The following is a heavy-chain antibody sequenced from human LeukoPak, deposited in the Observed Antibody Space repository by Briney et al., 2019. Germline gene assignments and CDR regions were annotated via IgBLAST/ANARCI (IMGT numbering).Heavy chain of an antibody. Sequence: ASVNVSCKVSGYTLTELSMHWVRQAPGKGLEWMGGFYPEDGETIYAQRFQGRVTMTEDTSTDTAYMELSSLRSEDTAVYYCATDLSYGMDVWGKGTTVTLSS. CDR1: GYTLTELS. V-gene: IGHV1-24*01. CDR3: ATDLSYGMDV. J-gene: IGHJ6*04. CDR2: FYPEDGET.